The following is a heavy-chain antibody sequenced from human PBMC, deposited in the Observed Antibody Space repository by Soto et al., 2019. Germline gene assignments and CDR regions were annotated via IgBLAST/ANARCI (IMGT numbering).Heavy chain of an antibody. J-gene: IGHJ4*02. V-gene: IGHV4-30-4*01. Sequence: SETLSLTCSVSGGSINSGDYYWSWIRQSPGKGLEWIGYIYYSGSTYYNPSLKSRSTISIDTSKNQFFLDVDSVNAADTAVYYCARLYTGYEAFDYWGQGTLVTVSS. CDR3: ARLYTGYEAFDY. CDR2: IYYSGST. D-gene: IGHD5-12*01. CDR1: GGSINSGDYY.